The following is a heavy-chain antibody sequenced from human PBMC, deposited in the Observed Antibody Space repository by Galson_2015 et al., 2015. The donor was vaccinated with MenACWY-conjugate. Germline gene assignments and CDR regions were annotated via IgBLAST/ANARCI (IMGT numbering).Heavy chain of an antibody. Sequence: SVKVSCKVSGSSLSEIFMHWGRRGPGKGFEWMGGDNPEDGETIYAREFQGSVTRTEDTSTDTGYMVLGRLRSVDHAVYYCASVSALYCHSVTCSVFDVGRQETTV. CDR3: ASVSALYCHSVTCSVFDV. CDR2: DNPEDGET. CDR1: GSSLSEIF. V-gene: IGHV1-24*01. D-gene: IGHD2/OR15-2a*01. J-gene: IGHJ6*02.